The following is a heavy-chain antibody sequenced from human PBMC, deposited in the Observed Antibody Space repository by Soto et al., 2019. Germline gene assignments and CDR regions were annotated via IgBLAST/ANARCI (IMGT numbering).Heavy chain of an antibody. CDR3: GRSFYAAHL. J-gene: IGHJ6*02. Sequence: KTSETLSLTCAVSGGSITSGNYAWSWIRQSPGQGLEWIGYIYQGGSAFYNPSLKPRVTIFLDRSKNQFSLNLTSVTAADTAVYYCGRSFYAAHLWGPAPSVTVSS. CDR2: IYQGGSA. CDR1: GGSITSGNYA. D-gene: IGHD2-15*01. V-gene: IGHV4-30-2*06.